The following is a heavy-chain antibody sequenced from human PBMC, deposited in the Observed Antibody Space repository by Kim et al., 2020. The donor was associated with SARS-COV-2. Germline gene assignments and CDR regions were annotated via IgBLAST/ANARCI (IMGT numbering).Heavy chain of an antibody. CDR3: ASWVWSGFDY. V-gene: IGHV4-4*02. Sequence: SNNYTPSLKSQVTISVDKSKTQFSLKLSSVTAADTAVYYCASWVWSGFDYWGQGTLVTVSS. J-gene: IGHJ4*02. CDR2: SN. D-gene: IGHD3-3*01.